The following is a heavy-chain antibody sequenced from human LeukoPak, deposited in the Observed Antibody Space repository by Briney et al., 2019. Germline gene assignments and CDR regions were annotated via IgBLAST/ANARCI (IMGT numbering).Heavy chain of an antibody. CDR3: ARTYSGSYYNAFDI. CDR1: GFSLSTSGVG. V-gene: IGHV2-5*02. D-gene: IGHD1-26*01. CDR2: IYWDDDK. J-gene: IGHJ3*02. Sequence: SGPTLVKPTQPLTLTCTFSGFSLSTSGVGVGWIRQPPVKALEWLALIYWDDDKRYIPSLKSRLTITKDTSKNQVVLTMTNMDPVDTATYYCARTYSGSYYNAFDIWGQGTMVTVSS.